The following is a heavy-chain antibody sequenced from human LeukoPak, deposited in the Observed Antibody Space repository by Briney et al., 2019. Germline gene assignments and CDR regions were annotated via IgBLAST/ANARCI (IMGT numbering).Heavy chain of an antibody. CDR1: GFTFSSYE. Sequence: PGGSLRLSCAASGFTFSSYEMNWVRQAPGKGLEWVSYISSSGSTIYYADSVKGRFTISRDNAKNSLYLQMNSLRAEDTAVYYCARDRETYYDSSGYYLDAFDIWGQGTMVTVSS. D-gene: IGHD3-22*01. V-gene: IGHV3-48*03. J-gene: IGHJ3*02. CDR2: ISSSGSTI. CDR3: ARDRETYYDSSGYYLDAFDI.